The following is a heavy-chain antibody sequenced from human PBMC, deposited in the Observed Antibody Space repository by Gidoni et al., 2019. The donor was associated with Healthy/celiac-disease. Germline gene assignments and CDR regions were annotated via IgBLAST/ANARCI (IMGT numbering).Heavy chain of an antibody. Sequence: QVQLQQWGAGLLKPSETLSLTCAVYGGSFSGYYWSWIRQPPGKGLEWSGEINHSGSTNYNPSLKSRVTISVDTSKNQFSLKLSSVTAADTAVYYCARGTEYYDSSGYPLDYWGQGTLVTVSS. CDR2: INHSGST. CDR3: ARGTEYYDSSGYPLDY. D-gene: IGHD3-22*01. CDR1: GGSFSGYY. J-gene: IGHJ4*02. V-gene: IGHV4-34*01.